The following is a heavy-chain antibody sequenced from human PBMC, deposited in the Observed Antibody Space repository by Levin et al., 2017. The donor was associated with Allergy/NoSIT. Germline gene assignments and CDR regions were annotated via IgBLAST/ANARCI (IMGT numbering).Heavy chain of an antibody. CDR1: GGSISTDNW. V-gene: IGHV4-4*02. D-gene: IGHD3-9*01. J-gene: IGHJ4*02. Sequence: PSQTLSLTCAVSGGSISTDNWWSWIRQPPGKGLEWIGEIYRSGDTNHNPSLRSRFTMSVDKSKNHFSLKLSSVTAADTAVYYCATVEGLFCSGVSCSYSFHYWGQGALVTVSS. CDR2: IYRSGDT. CDR3: ATVEGLFCSGVSCSYSFHY.